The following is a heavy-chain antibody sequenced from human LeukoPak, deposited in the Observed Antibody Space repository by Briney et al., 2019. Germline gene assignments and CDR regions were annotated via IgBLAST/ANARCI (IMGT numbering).Heavy chain of an antibody. J-gene: IGHJ4*02. CDR1: GFTFSSYE. CDR3: ARSPHDYGDYESFDY. CDR2: ISISCSTI. D-gene: IGHD4-17*01. V-gene: IGHV3-48*03. Sequence: GGSLRLSCAASGFTFSSYEMNWVRQAPGKGLEWVSYISISCSTIYYADSVKGRFTISRDNAKNSLYLQMNSLRAEDTAVYYCARSPHDYGDYESFDYWGQGTLVTVSS.